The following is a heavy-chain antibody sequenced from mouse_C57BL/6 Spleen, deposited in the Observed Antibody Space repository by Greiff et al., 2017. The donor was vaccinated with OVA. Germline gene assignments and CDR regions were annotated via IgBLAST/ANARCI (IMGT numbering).Heavy chain of an antibody. J-gene: IGHJ2*01. Sequence: QVQLQQPGAELVKPGASVKMSCKASGYTFTSYWITWVKQRPGQGLEWIGDIYPGSGSTNYNEKFKSKATLTVDTSSSTAYMQLSSLTSEDSAVYYCARSPPYYYGSSYFDYWGQGTTRTVSS. V-gene: IGHV1-55*01. CDR3: ARSPPYYYGSSYFDY. D-gene: IGHD1-1*01. CDR1: GYTFTSYW. CDR2: IYPGSGST.